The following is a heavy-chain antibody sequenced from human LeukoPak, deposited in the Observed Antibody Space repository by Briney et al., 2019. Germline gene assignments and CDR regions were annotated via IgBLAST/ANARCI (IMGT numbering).Heavy chain of an antibody. J-gene: IGHJ4*02. CDR2: IGGSGTRT. Sequence: GGTLRLSCSASGFTFTTYGMNWVRQAPGKGLEWVSGIGGSGTRTYYADSVKGRFTISRDNSKNTLYLQMNSLGDEDTAVYYCAKDSHWILFDDWGQGTLVTVSS. CDR3: AKDSHWILFDD. D-gene: IGHD2-2*03. V-gene: IGHV3-23*01. CDR1: GFTFTTYG.